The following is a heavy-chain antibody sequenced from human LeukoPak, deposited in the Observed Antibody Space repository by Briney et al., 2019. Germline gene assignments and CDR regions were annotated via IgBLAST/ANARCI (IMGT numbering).Heavy chain of an antibody. V-gene: IGHV3-30-3*01. Sequence: GRSLRLSCAASGFTFSSYAMHWVRQAPGKGLEWVAVISYDGSNKYYADSVKGRFTISRDNSKNTLYLQMNSLRAEDTAVYYCARDKPQTTVVTPGDAFDIWGQGTMVTVSS. D-gene: IGHD4-23*01. J-gene: IGHJ3*02. CDR3: ARDKPQTTVVTPGDAFDI. CDR2: ISYDGSNK. CDR1: GFTFSSYA.